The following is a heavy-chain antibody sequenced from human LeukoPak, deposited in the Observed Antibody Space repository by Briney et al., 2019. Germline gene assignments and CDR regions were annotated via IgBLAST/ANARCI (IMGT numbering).Heavy chain of an antibody. J-gene: IGHJ6*03. CDR1: GYSFTSYW. D-gene: IGHD2-2*01. V-gene: IGHV5-51*01. CDR3: ARLIGYCSSTSCPTYYYYYYMDV. CDR2: IYPGDSDT. Sequence: GESLKISCKGSGYSFTSYWIGWVRQMPGKGLEWMGIIYPGDSDTRYSPSFQGQVTISADESISTAYLQWSSLKASDTAMYYCARLIGYCSSTSCPTYYYYYYMDVWGKGTTVTVSS.